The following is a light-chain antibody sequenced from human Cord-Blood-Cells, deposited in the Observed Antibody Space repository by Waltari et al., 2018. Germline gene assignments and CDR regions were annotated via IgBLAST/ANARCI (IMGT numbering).Light chain of an antibody. CDR2: SNN. CDR3: AAWDDSLNGWV. V-gene: IGLV1-44*01. J-gene: IGLJ3*02. Sequence: QSVLTQPPSASGTPGQRVTISCSGSSSNIGSNTVNWYQQLPGTAPKLLIYSNNQRPSGVPDRFSGSKSGTSASLAISGLQSEGEADYYGAAWDDSLNGWVFGGGTKLTVL. CDR1: SSNIGSNT.